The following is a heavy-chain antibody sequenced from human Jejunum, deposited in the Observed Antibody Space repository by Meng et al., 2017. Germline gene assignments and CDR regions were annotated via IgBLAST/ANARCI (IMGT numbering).Heavy chain of an antibody. J-gene: IGHJ3*01. CDR1: GFAFSGHW. CDR2: IKGDATEK. D-gene: IGHD3-10*02. V-gene: IGHV3-7*01. CDR3: ATNNVPYAFDF. Sequence: GESLKISCAASGFAFSGHWMTWLRQGPGKGLEWVANIKGDATEKNYVDSVKGRFTISRDNAKNSLYLQMNSLRAEDTALYYCATNNVPYAFDFWGQGTMVTVSS.